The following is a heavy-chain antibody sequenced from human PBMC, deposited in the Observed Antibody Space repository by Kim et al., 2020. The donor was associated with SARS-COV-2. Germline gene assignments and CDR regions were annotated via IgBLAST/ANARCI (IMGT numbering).Heavy chain of an antibody. CDR1: GFTFSSDW. Sequence: GGSLRLSCAASGFTFSSDWLHWGRQAPGKGLVWVSSINNDGSTTTYADSVKGRFTISRDNARNTRYLQISSLREEDTAVYYCASFNTMDVFDIWGQGTIVNVSS. V-gene: IGHV3-74*01. J-gene: IGHJ3*02. D-gene: IGHD3-10*01. CDR3: ASFNTMDVFDI. CDR2: INNDGSTT.